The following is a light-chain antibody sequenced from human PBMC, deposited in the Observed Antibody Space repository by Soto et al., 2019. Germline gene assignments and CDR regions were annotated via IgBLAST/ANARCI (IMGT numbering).Light chain of an antibody. V-gene: IGLV2-14*01. CDR3: SSYAGSNMGV. Sequence: QSALTQPASVSGSPGQSITISCTGTSGDIGGYNYVSWYQQHPGKAPKLLISEVTNRPSGVSNRFSGSKSGNTASLTISGLQAEDEADYYCSSYAGSNMGVFGTGTKVTVL. J-gene: IGLJ1*01. CDR1: SGDIGGYNY. CDR2: EVT.